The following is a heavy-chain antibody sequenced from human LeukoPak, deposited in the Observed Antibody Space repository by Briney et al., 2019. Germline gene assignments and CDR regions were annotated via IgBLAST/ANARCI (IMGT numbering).Heavy chain of an antibody. CDR3: ARGKLVAKEYSSSSGFDY. CDR2: ISSSSSSYI. Sequence: PGGSLRLSCAASGFTFSSYSMNWVRQAPGKGLEWVSSISSSSSSYIYYADSVKGRFTISRDNAKNSLYLQMNSLRAEDTAVYSCARGKLVAKEYSSSSGFDYWGQGTLVTVSS. D-gene: IGHD6-6*01. V-gene: IGHV3-21*04. J-gene: IGHJ4*02. CDR1: GFTFSSYS.